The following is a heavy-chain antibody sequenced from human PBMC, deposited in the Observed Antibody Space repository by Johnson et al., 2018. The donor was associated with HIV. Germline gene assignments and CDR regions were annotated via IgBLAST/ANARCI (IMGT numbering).Heavy chain of an antibody. V-gene: IGHV3-9*01. CDR2: ISWNSGTI. CDR3: ARATVESAFDI. J-gene: IGHJ3*02. CDR1: GFMFDEYT. Sequence: VQLVESGGGVVQPGRSLRLSCAASGFMFDEYTMHWVRQAPGTGLEWVSTISWNSGTIGYADSVKGRFTISRDNAKNSLYLQMNSLRAEDTAVYYCARATVESAFDIWGQGTMVTVSS. D-gene: IGHD4-23*01.